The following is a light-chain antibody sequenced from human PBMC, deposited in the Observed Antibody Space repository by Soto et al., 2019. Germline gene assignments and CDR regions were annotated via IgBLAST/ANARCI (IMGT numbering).Light chain of an antibody. V-gene: IGKV1-8*01. Sequence: SASTDHRIKKKIRVSQGISSYLAWYQQKPGKAPKLLIYAASTLQSGVPSRFSGSGSGPDFTLTISCLQSADFATYYCQQYYSYPSLGGGTKVDI. J-gene: IGKJ4*01. CDR3: QQYYSYPS. CDR1: QGISSY. CDR2: AAS.